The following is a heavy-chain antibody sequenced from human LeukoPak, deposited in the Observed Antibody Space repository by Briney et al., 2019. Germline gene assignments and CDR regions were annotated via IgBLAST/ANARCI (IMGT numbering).Heavy chain of an antibody. V-gene: IGHV1-8*01. CDR1: GYTFTSYD. J-gene: IGHJ4*02. CDR2: MNPNSGNT. Sequence: GASVKVSCKASGYTFTSYDINWVRQATGQGLEWMGWMNPNSGNTGYAQKFQGRVTMTTDTSTSTAYMELRSLRSDDTAVYYCARDRDGGRGGYYFDYWGQGTLVTVSS. D-gene: IGHD1-26*01. CDR3: ARDRDGGRGGYYFDY.